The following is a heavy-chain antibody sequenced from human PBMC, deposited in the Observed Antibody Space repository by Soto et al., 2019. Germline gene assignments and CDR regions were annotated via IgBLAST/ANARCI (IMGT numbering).Heavy chain of an antibody. CDR1: GFTFSSYA. D-gene: IGHD6-6*01. V-gene: IGHV3-23*01. CDR2: ISGSGGST. J-gene: IGHJ4*02. CDR3: ARAPALGSTSYIDY. Sequence: PGGSLRLSCAASGFTFSSYAMSWVRQAPGKGLEWVSAISGSGGSTYCADAVKGRFTISRDNSKNTLYLQMNSLRAEDTAVYYCARAPALGSTSYIDYWGQGTLVTVSS.